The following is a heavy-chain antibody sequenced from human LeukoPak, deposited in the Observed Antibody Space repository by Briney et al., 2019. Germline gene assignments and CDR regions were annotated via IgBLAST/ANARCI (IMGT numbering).Heavy chain of an antibody. CDR1: GYTLTELS. V-gene: IGHV1-24*01. D-gene: IGHD6-19*01. Sequence: ASVKVSCKVSGYTLTELSMHRVRQAPGKGLEWMGGFDPEDGETIYAQKFQGRVTMTEDTSTDTAYMELSSLRSEDTTVYYCATGGRSGWYFDYWGQGTLVTVSS. CDR2: FDPEDGET. CDR3: ATGGRSGWYFDY. J-gene: IGHJ4*02.